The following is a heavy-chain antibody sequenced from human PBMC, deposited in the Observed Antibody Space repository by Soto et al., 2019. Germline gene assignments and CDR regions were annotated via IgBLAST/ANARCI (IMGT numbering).Heavy chain of an antibody. CDR1: GDSVSSNSAA. CDR2: TYYRSKWYN. D-gene: IGHD6-19*01. CDR3: ARDGYSSGWSRSKPLAY. Sequence: PSQTLSLTCAISGDSVSSNSAAWNWIRQSPSRGLEWLGRTYYRSKWYNDYAVSVKSRITINPDTSKNQFSLQLNSVTPEDTAVYYCARDGYSSGWSRSKPLAYWGQGTLVTVSS. V-gene: IGHV6-1*01. J-gene: IGHJ4*02.